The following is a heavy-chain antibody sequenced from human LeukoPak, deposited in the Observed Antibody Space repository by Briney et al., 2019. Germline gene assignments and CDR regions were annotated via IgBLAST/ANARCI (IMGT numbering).Heavy chain of an antibody. CDR2: MNPNSGNT. Sequence: ASVTVSCKASGYTFTSYDINWVRQATGQGLEWMGWMNPNSGNTAFAQKFQGRVTLTRSTSTNTAYMELSGLRIEDTAVYYCARDKDSRLFGMDVWGQGTTVTVSS. CDR3: ARDKDSRLFGMDV. V-gene: IGHV1-8*01. J-gene: IGHJ6*02. D-gene: IGHD2-15*01. CDR1: GYTFTSYD.